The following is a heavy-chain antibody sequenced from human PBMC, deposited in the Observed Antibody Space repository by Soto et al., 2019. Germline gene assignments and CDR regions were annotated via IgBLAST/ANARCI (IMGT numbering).Heavy chain of an antibody. CDR2: IYYSGST. D-gene: IGHD3-3*01. V-gene: IGHV4-39*01. CDR1: GGSISSSSYY. Sequence: SETLSLTCTVSGGSISSSSYYWGWIRQPPGKGLEWIGSIYYSGSTYYNPSLKSRVTISVDTSKNQFSLKLSSVTAADTAVYYCARHITIFGVVIILGAFDIWGQGTMVTVSS. CDR3: ARHITIFGVVIILGAFDI. J-gene: IGHJ3*02.